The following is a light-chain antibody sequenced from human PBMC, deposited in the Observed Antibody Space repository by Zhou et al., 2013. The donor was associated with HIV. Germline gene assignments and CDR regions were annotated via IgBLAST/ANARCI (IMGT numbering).Light chain of an antibody. CDR2: EVF. Sequence: ETVLTQSPLTLSVTRGQPASMSCKSTQSLQDSDGKTYLYWYLQRPGQPPQLLIHEVFNRFSGVPDRFTGGGSGTDFTLEISRVEAEDVGVYYCMQGTHWPPTFGQGTKVEIK. J-gene: IGKJ1*01. V-gene: IGKV2-29*03. CDR1: QSLQDSDGKTY. CDR3: MQGTHWPPT.